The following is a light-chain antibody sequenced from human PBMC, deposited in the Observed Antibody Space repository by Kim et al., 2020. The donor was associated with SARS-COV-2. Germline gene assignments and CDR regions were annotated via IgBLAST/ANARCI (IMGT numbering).Light chain of an antibody. CDR1: SLRSYY. CDR3: NSRDSNDNVV. CDR2: GKN. V-gene: IGLV3-19*01. J-gene: IGLJ2*01. Sequence: VALRQTVRMTCQGDSLRSYYATWYQKKPGQATILVIYGKNNRPSGIPDRFSGSSSGNTASLTITWTQAGDEADYYCNSRDSNDNVVFGGGTQLTVL.